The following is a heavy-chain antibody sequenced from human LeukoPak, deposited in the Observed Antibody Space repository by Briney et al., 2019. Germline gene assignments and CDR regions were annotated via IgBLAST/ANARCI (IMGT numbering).Heavy chain of an antibody. CDR1: GGSFSGYH. Sequence: SETLSLTCAVYGGSFSGYHWTWIRQSPGKGLEWIGDINPSGSTYYNPSLKRRLTILVDTSKNQFSLKLRSVTAAGTAVYYCARRSDLGGFSDSWGQGTLVTVSA. J-gene: IGHJ4*02. CDR3: ARRSDLGGFSDS. V-gene: IGHV4-34*01. CDR2: INPSGST. D-gene: IGHD4-23*01.